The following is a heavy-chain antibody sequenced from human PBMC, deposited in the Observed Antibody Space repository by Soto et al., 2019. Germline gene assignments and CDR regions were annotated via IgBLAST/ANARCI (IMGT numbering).Heavy chain of an antibody. J-gene: IGHJ4*02. CDR2: TYYRSKWYN. V-gene: IGHV6-1*01. Sequence: QSQTLSLTCAISGDSVSSNSAAWNWIRQSPSRGLEWLGRTYYRSKWYNDYAVSVKSRITINPDTSKNQFSLQLNSVTPEDTAVYYCARAPLVLLWFGEPRSYYFDYWGQGTLVTVSS. CDR3: ARAPLVLLWFGEPRSYYFDY. CDR1: GDSVSSNSAA. D-gene: IGHD3-10*01.